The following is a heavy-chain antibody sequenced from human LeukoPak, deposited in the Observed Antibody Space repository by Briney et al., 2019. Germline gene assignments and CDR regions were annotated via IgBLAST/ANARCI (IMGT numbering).Heavy chain of an antibody. D-gene: IGHD3-3*01. J-gene: IGHJ4*02. V-gene: IGHV3-66*01. CDR1: EFSVGSNY. Sequence: GGSLRLSCAASEFSVGSNYMTWVRQAPGKGLEGVSLIYSGGSTYYADSVKGRFTISRDNSKNTLYLQMNSLRAEDTAVYYCARLREIPVFGVVTKSTSYFDYWGQGTLVTVSS. CDR3: ARLREIPVFGVVTKSTSYFDY. CDR2: IYSGGST.